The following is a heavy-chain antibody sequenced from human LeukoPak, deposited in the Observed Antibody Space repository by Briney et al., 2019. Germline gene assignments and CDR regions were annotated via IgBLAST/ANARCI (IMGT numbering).Heavy chain of an antibody. CDR3: ATQPRATTVTTEFDY. CDR1: GFTFSSYA. J-gene: IGHJ4*02. Sequence: GGSLRLSCAASGFTFSSYAMSWVRQAPGKGLEWVSAISGSGGSTYYADSVKGRFTISRDNSKNTLYLQMNSLRAEDTAVYYCATQPRATTVTTEFDYWGQGTLVTVSS. V-gene: IGHV3-23*01. D-gene: IGHD4-17*01. CDR2: ISGSGGST.